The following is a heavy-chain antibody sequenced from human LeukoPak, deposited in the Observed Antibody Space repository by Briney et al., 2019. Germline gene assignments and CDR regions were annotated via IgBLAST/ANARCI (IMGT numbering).Heavy chain of an antibody. CDR1: GGSISGYY. CDR3: ARAILTSSGYVWHFDL. CDR2: SFSSGSA. D-gene: IGHD3-3*01. V-gene: IGHV4-31*11. Sequence: SETLSLTCAVSGGSISGYYWTWIRQLPGKGLEWIGYSFSSGSAYYNPSLKSRAPISVDTSKNQFSLKLSSVTAADTAVYYCARAILTSSGYVWHFDLWGRGTLVSVSP. J-gene: IGHJ2*01.